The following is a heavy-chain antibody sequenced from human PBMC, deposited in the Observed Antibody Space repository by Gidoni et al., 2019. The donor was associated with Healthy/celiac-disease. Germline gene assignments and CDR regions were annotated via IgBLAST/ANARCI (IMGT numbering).Heavy chain of an antibody. CDR2: ISGSGGST. CDR1: GFTLRSYA. D-gene: IGHD6-19*01. CDR3: AKVSAVAGINSNDY. V-gene: IGHV3-23*04. Sequence: EVQLVESGGGLVQPGGSLRLYCLASGFTLRSYAMSWVRQAPGKGLEWFSAISGSGGSTYYADSVKGRFTISRDTSKNTLYLQMNSLRAEDTAVYYCAKVSAVAGINSNDYWGQGTLVTVSS. J-gene: IGHJ4*02.